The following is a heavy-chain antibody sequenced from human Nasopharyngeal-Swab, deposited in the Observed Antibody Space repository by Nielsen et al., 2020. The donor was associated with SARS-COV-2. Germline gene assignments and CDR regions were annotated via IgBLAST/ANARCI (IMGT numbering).Heavy chain of an antibody. CDR3: ARIIAAAGTVGYMDV. D-gene: IGHD6-13*01. J-gene: IGHJ6*03. CDR2: IYYSGST. V-gene: IGHV4-39*01. Sequence: WIRQPPGKGLEWIGSIYYSGSTYYNPSLKSRVTISVDTSKNQFSLKLSSVTVADTAVYYCARIIAAAGTVGYMDVWGKGTTVTVSS.